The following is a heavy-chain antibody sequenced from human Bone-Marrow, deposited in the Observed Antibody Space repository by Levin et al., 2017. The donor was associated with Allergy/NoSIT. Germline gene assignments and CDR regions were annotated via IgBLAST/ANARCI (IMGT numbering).Heavy chain of an antibody. CDR2: MYSDGTT. Sequence: GGSLRLSCAASGFTVKSNYMNWVRQAPGKGLEWVSIMYSDGTTYYGDSVKGRFTISRDNSKNMVYLQMSSLRVEDTAVYYCVRGFSFGTLNQWGQGTLVTVSS. CDR1: GFTVKSNY. V-gene: IGHV3-53*01. D-gene: IGHD5-18*01. CDR3: VRGFSFGTLNQ. J-gene: IGHJ4*02.